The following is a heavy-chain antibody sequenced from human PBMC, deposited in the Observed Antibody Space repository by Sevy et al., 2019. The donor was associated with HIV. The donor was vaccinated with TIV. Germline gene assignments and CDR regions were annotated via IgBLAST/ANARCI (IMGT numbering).Heavy chain of an antibody. J-gene: IGHJ6*02. CDR1: GFTFSSYA. CDR3: AKDSRQSYSSGWYKRTYYYYGMDV. Sequence: GGSLRLSCAASGFTFSSYAMSWVRQAPGKGLEWVSAISGSGGSTYYADSVKGRFTISRDNSKNTLYLQMNSLRAEDTAVYYCAKDSRQSYSSGWYKRTYYYYGMDVWGQGTTVTVSS. D-gene: IGHD6-19*01. V-gene: IGHV3-23*01. CDR2: ISGSGGST.